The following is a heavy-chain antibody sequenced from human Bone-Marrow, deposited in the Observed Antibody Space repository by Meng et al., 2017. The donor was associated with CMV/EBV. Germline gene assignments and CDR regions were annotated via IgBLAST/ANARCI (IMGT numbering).Heavy chain of an antibody. CDR2: IYSGGST. V-gene: IGHV3-53*01. Sequence: GGSLRLSCAASGFTVSSNYMSWVRQAPGKGLEWVSVIYSGGSTYYADSVKGRFTISRDNSKNTLYLQMNSLRAEDTAVYYCARDGPGYAFDILGQGPMVTVPS. CDR1: GFTVSSNY. CDR3: ARDGPGYAFDI. D-gene: IGHD6-25*01. J-gene: IGHJ3*02.